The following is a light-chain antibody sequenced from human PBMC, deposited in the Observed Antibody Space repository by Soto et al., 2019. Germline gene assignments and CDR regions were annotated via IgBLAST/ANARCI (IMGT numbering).Light chain of an antibody. Sequence: EIVLTQSPDTLSLSPGERATLSCRASQSFSSDYLAWYQQKPGHAPRLLVFGASGRATGIPDRFSGTGSGTDFTLIISRLEPEDFATYYFQQYYTSPTFGPGNKGEIK. CDR3: QQYYTSPT. CDR2: GAS. V-gene: IGKV3-20*01. J-gene: IGKJ3*01. CDR1: QSFSSDY.